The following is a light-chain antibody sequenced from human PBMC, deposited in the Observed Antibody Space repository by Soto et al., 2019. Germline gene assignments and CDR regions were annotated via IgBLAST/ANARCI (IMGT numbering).Light chain of an antibody. V-gene: IGKV1-33*01. Sequence: IQMTQSPTTLSASVGDRVTITCQASQDISNYLNWYQQKLGKAPKLLIYDASNLESGVPSRFSGSGSGTEFTLTISSLQPEDFGIYYCQQYENYWTFGQGTKVDIK. CDR2: DAS. CDR1: QDISNY. CDR3: QQYENYWT. J-gene: IGKJ1*01.